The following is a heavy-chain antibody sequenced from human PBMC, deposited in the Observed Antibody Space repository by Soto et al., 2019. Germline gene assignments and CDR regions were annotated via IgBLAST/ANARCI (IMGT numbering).Heavy chain of an antibody. V-gene: IGHV1-3*01. D-gene: IGHD1-7*01. Sequence: ASVKVSCQPSGYTFTSYAMHWVRQAPGQRIEWMGWINAGNGNTKYPQKFQGRYTISRDSTKQTLYLQMNSLRPDDTAMYYCAIDGVSSTEYTWNYGTYFYYWGQGAPVTVSS. J-gene: IGHJ4*02. CDR1: GYTFTSYA. CDR2: INAGNGNT. CDR3: AIDGVSSTEYTWNYGTYFYY.